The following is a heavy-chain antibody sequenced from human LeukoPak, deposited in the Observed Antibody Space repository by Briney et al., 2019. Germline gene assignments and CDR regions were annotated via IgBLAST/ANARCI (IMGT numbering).Heavy chain of an antibody. CDR1: GGSISSYY. CDR2: IYYSGST. J-gene: IGHJ4*02. D-gene: IGHD6-6*01. Sequence: SETLSLTCTVSGGSISSYYWSWIRQPPGKGLEWIGYIYYSGSTNYNPSLKSRVTISVDTPKNQFSLKLSSVTAADTAVYYCARGGSSSLLDYWGQGTLVTVSS. V-gene: IGHV4-59*01. CDR3: ARGGSSSLLDY.